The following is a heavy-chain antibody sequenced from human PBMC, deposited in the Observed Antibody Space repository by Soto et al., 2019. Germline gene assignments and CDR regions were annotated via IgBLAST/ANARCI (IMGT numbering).Heavy chain of an antibody. D-gene: IGHD2-21*02. V-gene: IGHV1-58*01. CDR1: GFTFSSSA. CDR2: IVVGRGST. CDR3: AADRYCGGDCYWTGSYGMDV. Sequence: SVKVSCKASGFTFSSSAVQWVRQARGQRPEWIGWIVVGRGSTNYAQKFQERVTISRDMSTNTAYMELSSLRSEDTAVYYCAADRYCGGDCYWTGSYGMDVWGQGTTVTVSS. J-gene: IGHJ6*02.